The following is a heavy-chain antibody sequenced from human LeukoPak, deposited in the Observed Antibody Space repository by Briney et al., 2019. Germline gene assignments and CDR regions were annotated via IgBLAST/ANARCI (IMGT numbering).Heavy chain of an antibody. CDR3: ARGVIVVVPAAFNWFDP. V-gene: IGHV1-46*01. D-gene: IGHD2-2*01. CDR2: INPSGGST. CDR1: GYTFTSYY. Sequence: ASVTVSCKASGYTFTSYYMHWVRQAPGQGLEWMGIINPSGGSTSYAQKFQGRVTMTRDTSTSTVYMELSSLRSEDTAVYYCARGVIVVVPAAFNWFDPWGQGTLVTVSS. J-gene: IGHJ5*02.